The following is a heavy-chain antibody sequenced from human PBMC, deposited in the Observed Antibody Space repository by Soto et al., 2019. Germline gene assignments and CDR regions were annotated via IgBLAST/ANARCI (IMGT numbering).Heavy chain of an antibody. CDR2: VKDGGST. V-gene: IGHV4-34*01. CDR3: ARGQEGIVATH. CDR1: GGSLTGYY. D-gene: IGHD5-12*01. Sequence: QVQLQQWGAGLLKPSETLSLTCTVNGGSLTGYYWSWIRQPPGKGLEWIGEVKDGGSTNYSPSLRGRVSISADTSNNHFSQRLNSVTAADTAVYFCARGQEGIVATHWDQGALVTVSS. J-gene: IGHJ4*02.